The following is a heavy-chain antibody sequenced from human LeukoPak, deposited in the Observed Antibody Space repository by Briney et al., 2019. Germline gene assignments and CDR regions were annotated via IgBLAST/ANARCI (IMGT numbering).Heavy chain of an antibody. CDR1: GFTVSSNY. V-gene: IGHV3-53*04. CDR2: IYSGGST. CDR3: ARPCSGLQPCFDY. D-gene: IGHD2-15*01. J-gene: IGHJ4*02. Sequence: GGSLRLSCAASGFTVSSNYMSWVRQAPGKGLEWVSVIYSGGSTYYADSVKGRFTISRHNSKNTLYLQMNSLRAEDTAVYYCARPCSGLQPCFDYWGQGTLVTVSS.